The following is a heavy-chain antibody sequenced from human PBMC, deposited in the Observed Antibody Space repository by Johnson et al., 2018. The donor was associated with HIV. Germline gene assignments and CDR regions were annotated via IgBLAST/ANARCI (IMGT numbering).Heavy chain of an antibody. CDR2: IKYDGGRI. D-gene: IGHD1-26*01. Sequence: EVQLVESGGGLVQPGGSLRLSCAASGFTFDTSWMNWVRQAPGRGLEWVANIKYDGGRIQYVDSVKGRFTISRDNARNLLFLQMNTLRAEDTAVYNCPRDVIYRYSGDGGADAIDIWSKGTMVTVSA. J-gene: IGHJ3*02. CDR3: PRDVIYRYSGDGGADAIDI. V-gene: IGHV3-7*01. CDR1: GFTFDTSW.